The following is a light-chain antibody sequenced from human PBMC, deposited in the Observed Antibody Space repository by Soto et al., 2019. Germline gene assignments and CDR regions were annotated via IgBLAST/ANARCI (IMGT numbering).Light chain of an antibody. CDR2: DAS. V-gene: IGKV3D-20*01. CDR1: QSVSSSS. CDR3: QQYGSTSPWT. Sequence: EIVLTQSPATLSLSPGERATLSCGASQSVSSSSLAWYQQKPGLAPRLIIYDASSRATGIPDRFSGSGSGTDFTLTISRLEPEDFAVYYCQQYGSTSPWTFGQGTKVEIK. J-gene: IGKJ1*01.